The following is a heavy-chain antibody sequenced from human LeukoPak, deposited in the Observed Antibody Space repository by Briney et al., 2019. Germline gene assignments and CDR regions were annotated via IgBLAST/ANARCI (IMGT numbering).Heavy chain of an antibody. V-gene: IGHV4-34*01. CDR3: ARGVAAAGK. Sequence: SETLSLTCAVYGGSFSGYYWSWIRQPPGKGLEWIGEINHSGSTNYNPSLKSRVTISVDTSKNQFSLKLSSVTAADTAVYYCARGVAAAGKWGRGTLVTVSS. CDR2: INHSGST. J-gene: IGHJ4*02. CDR1: GGSFSGYY. D-gene: IGHD6-13*01.